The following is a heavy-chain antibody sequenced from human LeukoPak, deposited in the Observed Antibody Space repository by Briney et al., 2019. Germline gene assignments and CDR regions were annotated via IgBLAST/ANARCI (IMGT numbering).Heavy chain of an antibody. Sequence: AASVKVSCKASGYTFTGHYIHWVRQAPGQGLEWMGWIKPDSGATNYAQKFQGRVTMTRDTSTSTAHMELNRLTSDDTAVYYCARPEYRYGYILDYWGQGTLVTVSS. CDR3: ARPEYRYGYILDY. J-gene: IGHJ4*02. CDR1: GYTFTGHY. CDR2: IKPDSGAT. V-gene: IGHV1-2*02. D-gene: IGHD5-18*01.